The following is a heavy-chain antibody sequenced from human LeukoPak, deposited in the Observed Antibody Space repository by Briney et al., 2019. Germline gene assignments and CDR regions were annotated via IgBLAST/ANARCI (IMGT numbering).Heavy chain of an antibody. J-gene: IGHJ4*02. D-gene: IGHD6-13*01. CDR2: ISYDGSNK. CDR3: AKGPKQLLVGSRGYYFDY. V-gene: IGHV3-30*12. CDR1: GFTFSTYG. Sequence: GGSLRLSCAASGFTFSTYGMHWVRQAPGKGLEWVAVISYDGSNKYYADSVKGRFTISRDISKNTLYLQMNSLRAEDTAVYYCAKGPKQLLVGSRGYYFDYWGQGTLVTVSS.